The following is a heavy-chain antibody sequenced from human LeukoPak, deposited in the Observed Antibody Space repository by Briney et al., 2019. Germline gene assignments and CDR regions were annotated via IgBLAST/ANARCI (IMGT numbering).Heavy chain of an antibody. Sequence: ASVKVSCKASGYTFTSYGISWVRQAPGQGLEWMGWISAYNGNTNYAQELQGRVTMTTDTSTSTAYMELRSLRSDDTAVYYCARVDSDWRSGGSCYLECAFDPWGQGTLVTVSS. V-gene: IGHV1-18*01. CDR2: ISAYNGNT. D-gene: IGHD2-15*01. CDR1: GYTFTSYG. J-gene: IGHJ5*02. CDR3: ARVDSDWRSGGSCYLECAFDP.